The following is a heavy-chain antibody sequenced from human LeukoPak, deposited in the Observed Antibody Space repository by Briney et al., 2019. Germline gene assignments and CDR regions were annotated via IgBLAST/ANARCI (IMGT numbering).Heavy chain of an antibody. CDR1: GYTFTSYG. J-gene: IGHJ1*01. CDR2: ISAYNGDT. CDR3: ARVQMVRGVLIPEYFQH. Sequence: ASVKVSFKASGYTFTSYGISWVRQAPGQGLEWMGWISAYNGDTNDAQKFQGRVTMTTETSTSTAYMELRSLRSDDTAVYYCARVQMVRGVLIPEYFQHWGQGTLVTVSS. V-gene: IGHV1-18*01. D-gene: IGHD3-10*01.